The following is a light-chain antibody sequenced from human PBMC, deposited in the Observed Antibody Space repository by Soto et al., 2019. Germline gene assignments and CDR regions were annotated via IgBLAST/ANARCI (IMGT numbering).Light chain of an antibody. CDR1: SSDVGGYNY. V-gene: IGLV2-14*01. CDR2: EVS. J-gene: IGLJ2*01. Sequence: QSALTQPASVSGSPGQSITLSCTGSSSDVGGYNYVSWYQQHPGKAPKLMIYEVSNRPSGVSNRFSGSKSGNTASLTISGLQAEDEADYYCSSYTSTTPLVFGGGTKVTVL. CDR3: SSYTSTTPLV.